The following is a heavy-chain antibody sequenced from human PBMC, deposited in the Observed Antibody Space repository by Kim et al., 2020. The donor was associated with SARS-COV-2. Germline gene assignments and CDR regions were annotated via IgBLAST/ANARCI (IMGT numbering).Heavy chain of an antibody. CDR2: ISGSGGST. CDR3: AKRDGDSSGWYDFDY. V-gene: IGHV3-23*01. CDR1: GFTFSSYA. Sequence: GGSLRLSCAASGFTFSSYAMSWVRQAPGKGLEWVSAISGSGGSTSYADSVKGRFTISRDNSKNTLYLQMNSLRAEDTAVYYCAKRDGDSSGWYDFDYWGQGTLVTVSS. J-gene: IGHJ4*02. D-gene: IGHD6-19*01.